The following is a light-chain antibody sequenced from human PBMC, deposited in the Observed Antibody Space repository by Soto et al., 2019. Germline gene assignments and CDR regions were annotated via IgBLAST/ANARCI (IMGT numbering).Light chain of an antibody. CDR3: QQYNDWPPRWT. Sequence: EIVMTQSPATLSVSPGERATLSCRASQSGSTYLAWYQQKPGQAPRLLIYSASTRATGIPARFSGGGSGTEFTLTISSLQSEDFAVYICQQYNDWPPRWTFGQGTKVEIK. J-gene: IGKJ1*01. CDR2: SAS. V-gene: IGKV3-15*01. CDR1: QSGSTY.